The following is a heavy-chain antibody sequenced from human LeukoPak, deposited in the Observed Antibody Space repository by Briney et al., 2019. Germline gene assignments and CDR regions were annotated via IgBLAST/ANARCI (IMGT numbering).Heavy chain of an antibody. D-gene: IGHD1-26*01. V-gene: IGHV4-39*01. CDR3: ARVVGARGHAFDI. CDR1: GDSIRSSSYY. J-gene: IGHJ3*02. CDR2: IYYRGST. Sequence: SETLSLTCAVSGDSIRSSSYYWGWIRQPPGRGLEWIGSIYYRGSTYYNPSLKCRVTISVDTSKNQFSLKLSSVTAADTAVYYCARVVGARGHAFDIWGQGTMVTVSS.